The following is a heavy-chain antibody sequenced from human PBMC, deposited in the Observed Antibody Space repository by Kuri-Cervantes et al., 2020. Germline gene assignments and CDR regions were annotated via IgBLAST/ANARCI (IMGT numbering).Heavy chain of an antibody. J-gene: IGHJ4*02. CDR2: ISSSSSYI. D-gene: IGHD3-3*01. CDR1: GFTFSSYS. Sequence: GGSLRLSCAASGFTFSSYSMNWVRQAPGKGLEWVSSISSSSSYIDYADSVKGRFTISRDNAKNSLYLQMNSLRAEDTAVYYCARGTFWSGYWGEDYWGQGTLVTVSS. CDR3: ARGTFWSGYWGEDY. V-gene: IGHV3-21*03.